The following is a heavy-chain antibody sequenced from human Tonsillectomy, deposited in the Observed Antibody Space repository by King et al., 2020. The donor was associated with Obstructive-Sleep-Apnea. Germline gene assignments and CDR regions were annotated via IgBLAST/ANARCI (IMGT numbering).Heavy chain of an antibody. CDR2: ISPNSGAT. J-gene: IGHJ4*02. V-gene: IGHV1-2*02. CDR1: GYTFTGYY. CDR3: ARDMSAYDSTSPAY. Sequence: QLVQSGAEVKKPGASVKVSCRASGYTFTGYYIHWVRQAPGQGLEWMGWISPNSGATQYAQKFQGRVTMTRDTSISTAYMDLSRLRSDDTAIYYCARDMSAYDSTSPAYWGQGTLVTVSS. D-gene: IGHD3-10*01.